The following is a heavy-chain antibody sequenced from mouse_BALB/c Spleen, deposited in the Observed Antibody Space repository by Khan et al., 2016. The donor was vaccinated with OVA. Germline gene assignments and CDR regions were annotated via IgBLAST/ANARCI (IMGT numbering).Heavy chain of an antibody. CDR3: ERGGYAGTMDS. D-gene: IGHD2-14*01. CDR2: INTNTGEP. J-gene: IGHJ4*01. V-gene: IGHV9-3-1*01. CDR1: GYTFTKNG. Sequence: QIQLVQSGPERKKPGEPAKISCKASGYTFTKNGMNWAKQAPGQGLKWMGWINTNTGEPTYAAALKGRLAFSLETSASIAYLQFNNSKNEDTATYVCERGGYAGTMDSWGQGTSVTVSP.